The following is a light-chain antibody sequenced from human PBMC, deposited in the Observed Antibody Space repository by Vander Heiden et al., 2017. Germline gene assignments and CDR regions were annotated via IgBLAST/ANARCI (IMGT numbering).Light chain of an antibody. Sequence: QSALTQPPSASGSPGQSVTVSCTGTSSDVGGYKYFSWYQQHPGKAPKLMIYEVTKRPSGVPDRFSGSKSGNTASLTVSGLQAEDEADYYCISYAGSNNLVFGGGTKLTGL. CDR3: ISYAGSNNLV. CDR1: SSDVGGYKY. J-gene: IGLJ2*01. V-gene: IGLV2-8*01. CDR2: EVT.